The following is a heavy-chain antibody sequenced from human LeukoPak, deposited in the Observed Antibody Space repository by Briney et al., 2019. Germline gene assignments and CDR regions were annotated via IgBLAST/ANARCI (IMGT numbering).Heavy chain of an antibody. Sequence: GGSLRLSCAASGFTFSSYSMNWVRQAPGKGLEWVSSISSSSSYIYYADSVKGRFTISRDNAKNSLYLQMNSLRAEDTAVYYCARATLVKTRDGIAVAGTYFDYWGQGTLVTVSS. V-gene: IGHV3-21*01. CDR3: ARATLVKTRDGIAVAGTYFDY. CDR1: GFTFSSYS. CDR2: ISSSSSYI. J-gene: IGHJ4*02. D-gene: IGHD6-19*01.